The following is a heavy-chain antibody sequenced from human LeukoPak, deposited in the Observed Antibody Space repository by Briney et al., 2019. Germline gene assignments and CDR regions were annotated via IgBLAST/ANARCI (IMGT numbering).Heavy chain of an antibody. J-gene: IGHJ5*02. V-gene: IGHV3-74*01. CDR2: INSDGSST. CDR3: ARGRGPYGWFDP. D-gene: IGHD3-10*01. Sequence: GGSLRLSCAASGLTISSHWMHWVRQVPGKGLVWVSRINSDGSSTNYADSVKGRLTISRGNAKNTLYLQMNSLRAEDTAVYYCARGRGPYGWFDPWGQGTLVTVSS. CDR1: GLTISSHW.